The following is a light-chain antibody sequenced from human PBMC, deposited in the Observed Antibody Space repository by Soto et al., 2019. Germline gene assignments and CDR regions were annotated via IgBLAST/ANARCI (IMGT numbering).Light chain of an antibody. CDR1: SSNIGAGYD. CDR3: QSYDSSLSGPV. J-gene: IGLJ2*01. CDR2: GNS. Sequence: QSVLTQPPSVSGAPGQRVTISCTGSSSNIGAGYDVHWYQQLPGTAPKLLIYGNSNRPSGVPDRFSGSKSGTSASLAITGPQAEDGADYYCQSYDSSLSGPVFGGGTKLTVL. V-gene: IGLV1-40*01.